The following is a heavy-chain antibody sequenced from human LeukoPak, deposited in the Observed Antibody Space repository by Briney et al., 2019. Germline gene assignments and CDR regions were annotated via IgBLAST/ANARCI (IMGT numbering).Heavy chain of an antibody. V-gene: IGHV3-21*01. CDR3: ARDISVTTRAFDY. D-gene: IGHD5-12*01. CDR1: GFTFNTYT. CDR2: ISSSSSSYI. J-gene: IGHJ4*02. Sequence: GGSLRLSRAASGFTFNTYTMNWVRQAPGKGLEWVSSISSSSSSYIYYADSVKGRFTISRDNAKNSLYLQMNSLRAEDTAVYYCARDISVTTRAFDYWGQGTLVTVPS.